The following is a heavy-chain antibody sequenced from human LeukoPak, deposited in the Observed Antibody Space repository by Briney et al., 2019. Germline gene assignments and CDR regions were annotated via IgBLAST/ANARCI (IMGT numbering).Heavy chain of an antibody. CDR1: GGSISSSSYY. CDR3: ARVGATISHMVDY. V-gene: IGHV4-39*07. CDR2: IYYSGST. D-gene: IGHD5-12*01. J-gene: IGHJ4*02. Sequence: PSETLSLTCTVSGGSISSSSYYWGWIRQPPGKGLEWIGSIYYSGSTYYNPSLKSRVTISVDTSKNQFSLKLSSVTAADTAVYYCARVGATISHMVDYWGQGTLVTVSS.